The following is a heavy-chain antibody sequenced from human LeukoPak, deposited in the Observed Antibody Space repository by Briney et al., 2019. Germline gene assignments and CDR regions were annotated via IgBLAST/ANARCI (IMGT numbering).Heavy chain of an antibody. D-gene: IGHD2-2*01. J-gene: IGHJ4*02. CDR1: GYTFTSYD. CDR3: ARAVDLFGSSAFRY. CDR2: MNPNSGNT. V-gene: IGHV1-8*01. Sequence: ASVKVSCKASGYTFTSYDINWVRQATGQGPEWMGWMNPNSGNTGYAQKFQGRVTMTRDTSTTTAYLELSGLTSEDTAVYYCARAVDLFGSSAFRYWGQGTLVTVSS.